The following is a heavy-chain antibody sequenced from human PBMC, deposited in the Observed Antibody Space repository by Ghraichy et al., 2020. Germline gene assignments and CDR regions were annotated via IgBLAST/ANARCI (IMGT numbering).Heavy chain of an antibody. V-gene: IGHV4-4*02. CDR1: GGSISSNNW. J-gene: IGHJ5*02. CDR2: IYHGGTT. Sequence: SETLSLTCTVSGGSISSNNWWNWVRQSPGKRLEWIGEIYHGGTTNYNPSLKSRVTISEDSSKNQVSLKLTSVTAADTAVYYCARVLGGCSGHSCYFDPWGQGALVTVSS. D-gene: IGHD2-2*01. CDR3: ARVLGGCSGHSCYFDP.